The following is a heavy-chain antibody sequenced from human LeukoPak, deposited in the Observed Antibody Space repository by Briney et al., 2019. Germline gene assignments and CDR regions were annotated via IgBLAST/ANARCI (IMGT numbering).Heavy chain of an antibody. CDR2: VHYSGST. V-gene: IGHV4-59*08. Sequence: SETLSLTCSVSGASIISYHWSWVLQPPGKGLEWIGFVHYSGSTNYNPSLKSRVTISADTSKNQFSLSLTSVTAADTALYYCARSPLESRRDAYNFYFDYWGQGALVTVSS. CDR3: ARSPLESRRDAYNFYFDY. CDR1: GASIISYH. J-gene: IGHJ4*02. D-gene: IGHD5-24*01.